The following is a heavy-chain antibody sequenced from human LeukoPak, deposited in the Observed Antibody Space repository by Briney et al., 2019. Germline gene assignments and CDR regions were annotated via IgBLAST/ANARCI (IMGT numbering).Heavy chain of an antibody. CDR2: IYYNGST. D-gene: IGHD6-19*01. Sequence: PSETLSLTCTVSGGSISSSSYYWGWIRQPPGKGLEWIGSIYYNGSTYYNPSLKSRVTISVDTSKNQFSLKLSSVTAADTAVYYCARLEVAADYWGQGTLVTVSS. V-gene: IGHV4-39*01. J-gene: IGHJ4*02. CDR3: ARLEVAADY. CDR1: GGSISSSSYY.